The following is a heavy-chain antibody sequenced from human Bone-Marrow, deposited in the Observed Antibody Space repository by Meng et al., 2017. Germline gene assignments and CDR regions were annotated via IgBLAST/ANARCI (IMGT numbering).Heavy chain of an antibody. CDR1: GFTLSDYY. Sequence: GGSLRLSCAVSGFTLSDYYIDWVRQAPGKGLEWVGRSRNKAKSYTTDYAASVKGRFTISRDDSKNSLYLQMSSLKTEDTAVYYCARGGLGAYGTYYYYGMDVWGQGTTVTVSS. CDR3: ARGGLGAYGTYYYYGMDV. D-gene: IGHD3-16*01. J-gene: IGHJ6*02. CDR2: SRNKAKSYTT. V-gene: IGHV3-72*01.